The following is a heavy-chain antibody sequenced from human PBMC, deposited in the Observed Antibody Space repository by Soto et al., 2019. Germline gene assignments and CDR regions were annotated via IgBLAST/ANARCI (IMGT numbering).Heavy chain of an antibody. CDR3: AKSDFWSGYYTPSGYYYMDV. CDR1: GFTFSSYA. Sequence: GGSLRLSCAASGFTFSSYAMSWVRQAPGKGLEWVSAISGSGGSTYYADSVKGRFTISRDNSKNTLYLQMNSLRAEDTAVYYCAKSDFWSGYYTPSGYYYMDVWGKGTTVTVSS. CDR2: ISGSGGST. J-gene: IGHJ6*03. V-gene: IGHV3-23*01. D-gene: IGHD3-3*01.